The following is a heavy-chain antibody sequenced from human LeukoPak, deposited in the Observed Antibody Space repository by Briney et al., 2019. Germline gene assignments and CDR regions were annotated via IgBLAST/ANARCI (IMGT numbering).Heavy chain of an antibody. V-gene: IGHV3-7*01. CDR1: GFTFSSYW. CDR3: ASDIKKPQGYYYYYYYMDV. Sequence: PGGSLRLSCAASGFTFSSYWMSWVRQAPGKGLECVANIKQDGSEKYYVDSVKGRFTISRDNAKNSLYLQMNSLRAEDTAVYYCASDIKKPQGYYYYYYYMDVWGKGTTVTVSS. CDR2: IKQDGSEK. J-gene: IGHJ6*03.